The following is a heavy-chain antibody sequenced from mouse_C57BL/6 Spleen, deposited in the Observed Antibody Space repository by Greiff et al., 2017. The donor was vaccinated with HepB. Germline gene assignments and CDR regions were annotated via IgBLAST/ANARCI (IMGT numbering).Heavy chain of an antibody. J-gene: IGHJ2*01. CDR3: AKGITTVVDYFDY. Sequence: VMLVESGPELVKPGASVKISCKASGYAFSSSWMNWVKQRPGKGLEWIGRIYPGDGDTNYNGKFKGKATLTADKSSSTAYMQLSSLTSEDSAVYFCAKGITTVVDYFDYWGQGTTLTVSS. V-gene: IGHV1-82*01. CDR2: IYPGDGDT. CDR1: GYAFSSSW. D-gene: IGHD1-1*01.